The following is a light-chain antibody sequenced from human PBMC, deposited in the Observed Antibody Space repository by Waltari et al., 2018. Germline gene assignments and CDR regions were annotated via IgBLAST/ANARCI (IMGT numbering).Light chain of an antibody. CDR1: QTIRTTY. V-gene: IGKV3-20*01. J-gene: IGKJ4*01. CDR2: GTF. Sequence: EIVLTQSPGTLSLSPGEGATLSCRPSQTIRTTYLAWYQQKPGQAPPLLIYGTFTRATGIPDRFTGSGSGTDFSLTISSLEPEDFATYYCQQYDISPLTFGGGTKVEIK. CDR3: QQYDISPLT.